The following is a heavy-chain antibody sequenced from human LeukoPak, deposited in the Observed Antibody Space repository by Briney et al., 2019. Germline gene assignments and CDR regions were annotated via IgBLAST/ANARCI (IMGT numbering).Heavy chain of an antibody. CDR2: IRYDGSNK. D-gene: IGHD3-10*01. J-gene: IGHJ4*02. V-gene: IGHV3-30*02. CDR3: AKLYGSGSYYNEDNDY. Sequence: GGSLRLSCAASGFTFSSYGMHWVRQAPGMGLEWVAFIRYDGSNKYYADSVKGRFTISRDNSKNTLYLQMNSLRAEDTAVYYCAKLYGSGSYYNEDNDYWGQGTLVTVSS. CDR1: GFTFSSYG.